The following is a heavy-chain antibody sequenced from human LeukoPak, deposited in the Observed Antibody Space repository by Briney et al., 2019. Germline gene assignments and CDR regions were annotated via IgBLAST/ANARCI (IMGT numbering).Heavy chain of an antibody. Sequence: GASVTVSCKASGYTFTSYGISWVRQAPGQGLEWMGWISAYNGNTNYAQKLQGRVTMATDTSTSTAYMELRSLRSDDTAVYYCARVPYCSSTSCLYYYGMDVWGQGTTVTVSS. D-gene: IGHD2-2*01. CDR3: ARVPYCSSTSCLYYYGMDV. V-gene: IGHV1-18*01. CDR1: GYTFTSYG. CDR2: ISAYNGNT. J-gene: IGHJ6*02.